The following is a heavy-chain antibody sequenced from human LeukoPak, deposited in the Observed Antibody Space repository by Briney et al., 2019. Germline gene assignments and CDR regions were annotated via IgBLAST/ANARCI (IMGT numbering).Heavy chain of an antibody. CDR2: ISYDGSNK. J-gene: IGHJ4*02. Sequence: GGSLRLSCAASGFTFRSYGMHWVRQAPGKGLEWVAVISYDGSNKYYADSVKGRFTISRDNSKNSLYLQMNSLRAEDTAVYYCAKGPDGTDYWGQGTLVTVSS. V-gene: IGHV3-30*18. CDR1: GFTFRSYG. CDR3: AKGPDGTDY. D-gene: IGHD1-14*01.